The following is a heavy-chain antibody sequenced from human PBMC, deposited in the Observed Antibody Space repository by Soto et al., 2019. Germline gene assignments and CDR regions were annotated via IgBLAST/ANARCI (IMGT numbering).Heavy chain of an antibody. D-gene: IGHD1-26*01. CDR1: GGSISSSSYY. CDR2: IHHIGTG. J-gene: IGHJ4*02. Sequence: SETLSLTCTVSGGSISSSSYYWGWIRQPPGKGLEWIGDIHHIGTGNYNPSLKSRATMSLDKSKNSFSLNLTSVTAADTAVYYCANSGPLYSAVTSRDHWGPGVLVTVSS. V-gene: IGHV4-39*07. CDR3: ANSGPLYSAVTSRDH.